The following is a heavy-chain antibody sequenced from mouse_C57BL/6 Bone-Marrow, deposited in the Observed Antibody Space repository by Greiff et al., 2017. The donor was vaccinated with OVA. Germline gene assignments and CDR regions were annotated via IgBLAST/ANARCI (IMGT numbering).Heavy chain of an antibody. CDR3: TRRDLLWDY. V-gene: IGHV1-15*01. CDR1: GYTFTDYE. CDR2: IDPETGGT. D-gene: IGHD2-1*01. Sequence: VKLMESGAELVRPGASVTLSCTASGYTFTDYEMHWVKQTPVHGLEWIGAIDPETGGTAYNQKFKGKAILTADKSSSTAYMELRSLTSEDSAVYYCTRRDLLWDYWGQGTTLTVSS. J-gene: IGHJ2*01.